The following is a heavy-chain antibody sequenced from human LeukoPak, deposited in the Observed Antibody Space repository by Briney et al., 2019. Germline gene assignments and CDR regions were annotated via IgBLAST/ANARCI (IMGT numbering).Heavy chain of an antibody. CDR2: ISYDGSNK. V-gene: IGHV3-30*18. CDR1: GFTFSSYG. D-gene: IGHD2-21*02. CDR3: AKAFPYLTYCGGDCYLDY. J-gene: IGHJ4*02. Sequence: GGSLRLSCAASGFTFSSYGMHWVRQAPGKGLEWVAVISYDGSNKYYADSVKGRFTISRDNSKNTLYLQMNSLRAEDTAVYYCAKAFPYLTYCGGDCYLDYWGQGTLITVSS.